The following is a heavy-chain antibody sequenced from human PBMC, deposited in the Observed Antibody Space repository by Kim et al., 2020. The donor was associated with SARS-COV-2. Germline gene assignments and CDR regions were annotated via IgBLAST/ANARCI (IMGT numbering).Heavy chain of an antibody. Sequence: NPSLKSRVTISVDTSKNQFSLKLSSVTAADTAVYYCARGRDIVATIYDYWGQGTLVTVSS. J-gene: IGHJ4*02. V-gene: IGHV4-34*01. D-gene: IGHD5-12*01. CDR3: ARGRDIVATIYDY.